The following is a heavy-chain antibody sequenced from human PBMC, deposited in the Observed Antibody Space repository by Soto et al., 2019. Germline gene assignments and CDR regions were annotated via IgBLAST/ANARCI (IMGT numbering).Heavy chain of an antibody. CDR3: ARRGNWYFDL. D-gene: IGHD3-16*01. V-gene: IGHV1-18*04. CDR2: ISTSNGAT. CDR1: CYTFTTYS. Sequence: SVKVSFKASCYTFTTYSITWVRQAPGQGLEWVGWISTSNGATNYAQKFQGRVTVTTDTSTTTAYMELRSLRSDDTAVYYCARRGNWYFDLWGRGTLVTVSS. J-gene: IGHJ2*01.